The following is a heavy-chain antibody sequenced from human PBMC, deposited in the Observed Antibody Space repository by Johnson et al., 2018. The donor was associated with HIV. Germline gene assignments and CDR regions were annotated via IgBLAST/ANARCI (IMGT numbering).Heavy chain of an antibody. D-gene: IGHD3-22*01. CDR1: GFTVSSNY. CDR3: ARDARYYYDSRGDAFDI. CDR2: IYSGGST. J-gene: IGHJ3*02. V-gene: IGHV3-66*01. Sequence: VQLVESGGGLVQPGGSLRLSCTASGFTVSSNYMSWVRQAPGKGLEWVAVIYSGGSTYYADSVKGSFTIFRDNAKNSLYLQRNSLRAEDTAVYYCARDARYYYDSRGDAFDIWGQGTMVTVSS.